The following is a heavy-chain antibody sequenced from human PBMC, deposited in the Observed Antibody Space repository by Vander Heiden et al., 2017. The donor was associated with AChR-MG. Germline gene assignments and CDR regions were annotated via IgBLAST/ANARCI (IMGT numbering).Heavy chain of an antibody. J-gene: IGHJ4*02. D-gene: IGHD1-1*01. V-gene: IGHV3-23*01. CDR1: AFTFRTYA. Sequence: EVQLLESGGGLVQPGGSLRLSCAASAFTFRTYARAWVRQGPGKGLGWVSAISGSGRRTYYADSVKGRFTISRDNSKNTLYLQMNSLRAEDTAVYYCGKEGGLVGTDDCWGQGTLVTVSS. CDR3: GKEGGLVGTDDC. CDR2: ISGSGRRT.